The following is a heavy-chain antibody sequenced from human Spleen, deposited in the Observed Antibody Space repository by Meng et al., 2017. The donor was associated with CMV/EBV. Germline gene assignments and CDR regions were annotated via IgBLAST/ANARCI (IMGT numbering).Heavy chain of an antibody. V-gene: IGHV3-48*04. CDR2: IGSGSSTI. CDR3: ARGGLWDCSSISCPSNYFDP. Sequence: GGSLRLSCAASGFTFSSYSMIWVRQPPGEGLEWVSYIGSGSSTIYYADSVKGRFTISRDNAKNSLYLQMNSLRADDTAVYYCARGGLWDCSSISCPSNYFDPWGQGTLVTVSS. J-gene: IGHJ5*02. D-gene: IGHD2-2*01. CDR1: GFTFSSYS.